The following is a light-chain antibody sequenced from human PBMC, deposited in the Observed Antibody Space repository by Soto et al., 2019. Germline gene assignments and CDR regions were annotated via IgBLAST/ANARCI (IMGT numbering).Light chain of an antibody. CDR1: QTISSNY. V-gene: IGKV3-20*01. Sequence: EFVLAQYPSTVSLSAGERSTLSCMASQTISSNYLAWYQQNPGQAPRLLIYGASNRATGIPDRFSGSGSGTDFTLTISRLEPEDFAVYYCQQYCGSFTWTFGQGTNVDIK. J-gene: IGKJ1*01. CDR2: GAS. CDR3: QQYCGSFTWT.